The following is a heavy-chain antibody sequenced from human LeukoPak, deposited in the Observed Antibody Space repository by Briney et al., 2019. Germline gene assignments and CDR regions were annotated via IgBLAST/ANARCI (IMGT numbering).Heavy chain of an antibody. CDR3: ARSRGYSYEGFDY. J-gene: IGHJ4*02. D-gene: IGHD5-18*01. V-gene: IGHV4-59*08. Sequence: PSETLSLTCTVSGGSISSYYWSWIRQPPGKGLEWIGYIYYSGSTNYNPSLKSRVTISVDTSKNQFSLKLSSVTAADTAVYYCARSRGYSYEGFDYWGQGTLVTVSS. CDR2: IYYSGST. CDR1: GGSISSYY.